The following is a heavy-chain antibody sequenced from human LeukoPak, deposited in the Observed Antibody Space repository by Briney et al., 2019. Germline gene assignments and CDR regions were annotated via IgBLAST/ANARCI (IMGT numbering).Heavy chain of an antibody. CDR1: GGSFSGYY. CDR2: IYYSGST. J-gene: IGHJ6*02. V-gene: IGHV4-59*01. D-gene: IGHD6-13*01. Sequence: SETLSLTCAVYGGSFSGYYWSWIRQPPGKGLEWIGYIYYSGSTNYNPSLKSRVTISVDTSKNQFSLKLSSVTAADTAVYYCAKGGVDSSSWGYYYYGMDVWGQGTTVTVSS. CDR3: AKGGVDSSSWGYYYYGMDV.